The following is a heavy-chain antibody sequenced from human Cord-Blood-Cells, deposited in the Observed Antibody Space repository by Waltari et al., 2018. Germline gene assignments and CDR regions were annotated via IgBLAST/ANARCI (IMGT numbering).Heavy chain of an antibody. D-gene: IGHD3-3*01. Sequence: QLQLQESGPGLVKPSETLSLTCTVSGGSISSSSYYWGWIRQPPGKGLEWIGSIYYSGSTYYNPSLKSRVTISVDTSKNQFSLKLSSVTAADTAVYYCARLVYYDFWSGYYDWYFDLWGRGTLVTVSS. CDR2: IYYSGST. J-gene: IGHJ2*01. V-gene: IGHV4-39*01. CDR3: ARLVYYDFWSGYYDWYFDL. CDR1: GGSISSSSYY.